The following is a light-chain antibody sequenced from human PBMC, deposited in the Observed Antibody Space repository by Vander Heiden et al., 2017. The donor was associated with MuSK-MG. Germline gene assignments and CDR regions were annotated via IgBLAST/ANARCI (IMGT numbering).Light chain of an antibody. CDR1: TSDVGTYKF. CDR2: DVS. Sequence: QSALIQPRSVSGSPGQSVTISCTGTTSDVGTYKFVSWYQQHPGKVPRLIISDVSYRPSGVPDRFSGSKSGNTASLTISGLQAEDEADYFCFSYAGTYKVFGGGTKLTV. V-gene: IGLV2-11*01. CDR3: FSYAGTYKV. J-gene: IGLJ2*01.